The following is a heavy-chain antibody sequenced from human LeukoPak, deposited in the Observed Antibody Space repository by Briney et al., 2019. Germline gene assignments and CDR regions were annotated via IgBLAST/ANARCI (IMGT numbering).Heavy chain of an antibody. CDR2: ISYDGSNK. Sequence: GGSLRLSCAASGFTFSSYAMHGVRQAPGKGLEGVAVISYDGSNKYYADSVKGRFTISRDNSKNTLYLQMNSLRSEDTAVYYCARAGKGITMIVVVHAFDIWGQGTMVTVSS. D-gene: IGHD3-22*01. CDR1: GFTFSSYA. CDR3: ARAGKGITMIVVVHAFDI. J-gene: IGHJ3*02. V-gene: IGHV3-30*04.